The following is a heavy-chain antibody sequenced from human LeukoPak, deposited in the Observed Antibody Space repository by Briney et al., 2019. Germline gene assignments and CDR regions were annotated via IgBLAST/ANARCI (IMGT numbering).Heavy chain of an antibody. J-gene: IGHJ6*03. CDR1: GFTFSSYS. D-gene: IGHD3-16*01. CDR2: ISSSSSTI. Sequence: GGSLRLSCAASGFTFSSYSMNWVRQAPGKGLEWVSYISSSSSTIYYADSVKGRFTISRDNSKNTLYLQMNSLRPEDTAVYYCAKVMNAHNYFYYYMDAWGKGTTVTVS. V-gene: IGHV3-48*01. CDR3: AKVMNAHNYFYYYMDA.